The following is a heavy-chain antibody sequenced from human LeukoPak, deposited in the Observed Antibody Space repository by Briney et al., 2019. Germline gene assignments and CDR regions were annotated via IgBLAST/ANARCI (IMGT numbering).Heavy chain of an antibody. CDR1: GYTFTSYG. J-gene: IGHJ6*03. CDR2: ISAYNGNT. V-gene: IGHV1-18*01. CDR3: ARDTSGYDLHYMDV. D-gene: IGHD5-12*01. Sequence: ASVKVSCKASGYTFTSYGISWVRQAPGQGLEWMGWISAYNGNTNYAQKLQGRITMTTDTSTSTAYMELRSPRSDDTAVYYCARDTSGYDLHYMDVWGKGTTVTISS.